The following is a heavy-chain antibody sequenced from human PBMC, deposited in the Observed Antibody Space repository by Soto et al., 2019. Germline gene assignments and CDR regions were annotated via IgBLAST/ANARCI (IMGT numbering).Heavy chain of an antibody. CDR2: ISSNGGST. J-gene: IGHJ3*02. D-gene: IGHD1-26*01. V-gene: IGHV3-64*02. CDR1: GFTFSSYA. CDR3: ERGLVGATPPDAFDI. Sequence: GGSLRLSCAASGFTFSSYAMHWVRQAPGKGLEYVSAISSNGGSTYYADSVKGRFTISRDNSKNTLYLQMGSLRAEDMAVYYCERGLVGATPPDAFDIWGQGTMVTVSS.